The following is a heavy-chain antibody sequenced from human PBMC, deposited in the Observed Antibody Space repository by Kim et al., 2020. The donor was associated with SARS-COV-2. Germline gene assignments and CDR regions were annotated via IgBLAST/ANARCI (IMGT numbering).Heavy chain of an antibody. D-gene: IGHD6-13*01. V-gene: IGHV6-1*01. J-gene: IGHJ4*02. Sequence: YAVSVKSRITINPDTSKNQFSLQLNSVTPEDTAVYYCARSIPGGGQPLTNWGQGTLVTVSS. CDR3: ARSIPGGGQPLTN.